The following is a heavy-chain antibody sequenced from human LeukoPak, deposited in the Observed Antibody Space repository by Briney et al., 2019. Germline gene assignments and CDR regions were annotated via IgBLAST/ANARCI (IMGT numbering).Heavy chain of an antibody. CDR3: ASHYYDSSGNDAFDI. V-gene: IGHV4-59*01. Sequence: SETLSPTCTVSGGSISSYYWSWIRQPPGKGLEWIGYIYYSGSTNYNPSLKSRVTISVDTSKNQFSLKLSSVTAADTAVYYCASHYYDSSGNDAFDIWGQGTMVTVSS. D-gene: IGHD3-22*01. CDR2: IYYSGST. CDR1: GGSISSYY. J-gene: IGHJ3*02.